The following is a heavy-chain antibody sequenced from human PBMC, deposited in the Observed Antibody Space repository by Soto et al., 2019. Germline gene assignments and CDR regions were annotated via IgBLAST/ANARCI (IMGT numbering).Heavy chain of an antibody. CDR1: GGSISSGGYY. CDR3: ARDGGSGYYYYYGMDV. CDR2: IYYSGST. J-gene: IGHJ6*02. V-gene: IGHV4-31*03. Sequence: SETLSLTCTVSGGSISSGGYYWSWIRQHPGKGLEWIGYIYYSGSTYYNPSLKSRVTISVDTSKNQFSLKLSSVTAADTAVYYCARDGGSGYYYYYGMDVWGQGTTVTVSS. D-gene: IGHD3-16*01.